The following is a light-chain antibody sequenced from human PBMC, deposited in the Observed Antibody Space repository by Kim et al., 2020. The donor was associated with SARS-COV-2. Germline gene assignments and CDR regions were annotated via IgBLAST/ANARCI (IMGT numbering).Light chain of an antibody. J-gene: IGLJ1*01. Sequence: SYELTQPPSVSVAPGKTAKITCGGNNIGSKSVHWYQQKPGQAPVLVIYYDSDRPSGIPERFSGSNSGDTATLTISRVEAGDEADYYCHLWDGSSDNHVFGTGTKVTVL. V-gene: IGLV3-21*04. CDR1: NIGSKS. CDR3: HLWDGSSDNHV. CDR2: YDS.